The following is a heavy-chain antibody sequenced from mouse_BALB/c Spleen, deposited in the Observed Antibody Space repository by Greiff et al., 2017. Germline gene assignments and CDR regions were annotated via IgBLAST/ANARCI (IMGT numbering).Heavy chain of an antibody. CDR1: GFYIKDTY. CDR3: ARGGTLA. J-gene: IGHJ3*01. CDR2: IDPANGTT. V-gene: IGHV14-3*02. Sequence: VQLQQSGAELVKPGASVKLSCTASGFYIKDTYMHWVKQRPEQGLEWIGRIDPANGTTKYDPKFQGKATITADTSSNTAYLQLSSLTSEDTAVYYCARGGTLAGGQGTLVTVSA. D-gene: IGHD6-1*01.